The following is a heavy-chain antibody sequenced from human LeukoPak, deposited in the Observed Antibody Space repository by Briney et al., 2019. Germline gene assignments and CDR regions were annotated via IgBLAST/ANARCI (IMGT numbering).Heavy chain of an antibody. CDR2: ISAYNGNT. J-gene: IGHJ6*02. Sequence: ASVKVSCKASGYTFTSYGISWVRQAPGQGLEWMGWISAYNGNTNYAQKLQGRVTMTTDTSTSTACMELRSLRSDDTAVYYCARSRVPAASSRYYYYGMDVWGQGTTVTVSS. CDR3: ARSRVPAASSRYYYYGMDV. D-gene: IGHD2-2*01. V-gene: IGHV1-18*01. CDR1: GYTFTSYG.